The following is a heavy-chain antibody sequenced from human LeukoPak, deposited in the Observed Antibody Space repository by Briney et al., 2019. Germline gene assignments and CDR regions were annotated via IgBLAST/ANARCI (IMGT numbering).Heavy chain of an antibody. D-gene: IGHD2-8*01. Sequence: PGGSLRLSCAASGVTFSSYSMNWVRQAPGKGLEWVSSISGRSTYIYYVDSVKGRFTISRDNAKNSLYLQMNSLNAEDTAVYYCAREVTKAFDIWGQGTMVTVSS. J-gene: IGHJ3*02. CDR1: GVTFSSYS. CDR2: ISGRSTYI. V-gene: IGHV3-21*01. CDR3: AREVTKAFDI.